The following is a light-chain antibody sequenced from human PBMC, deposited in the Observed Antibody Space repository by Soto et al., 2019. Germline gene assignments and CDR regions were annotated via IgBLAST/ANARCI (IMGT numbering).Light chain of an antibody. CDR1: QSVGIH. J-gene: IGKJ4*01. Sequence: EVVLTQSPGTLSLSPGERATLSCRASQSVGIHLAWYQQKPGRAPRLLIYEASNRATGTPARFSGSGSGTDFVLTISSLEPEDFAVYYCQQRYNWPPLTFGGGTKVEIK. CDR3: QQRYNWPPLT. CDR2: EAS. V-gene: IGKV3-11*01.